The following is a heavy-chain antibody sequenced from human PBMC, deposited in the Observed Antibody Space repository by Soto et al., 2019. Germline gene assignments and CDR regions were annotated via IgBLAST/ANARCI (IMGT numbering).Heavy chain of an antibody. J-gene: IGHJ4*02. V-gene: IGHV3-11*06. Sequence: QVQLVESGGDLVKPGGSLRLSCAASGFTFSDYYMSWTRQAPGKGLEWLSYISGSGVYTNYADSVKGRFTISRDNSKNSLYLQMNSLTAEDTGVYYCARAERGKSGPTGWGQGTLVTVSS. CDR3: ARAERGKSGPTG. CDR1: GFTFSDYY. D-gene: IGHD1-26*01. CDR2: ISGSGVYT.